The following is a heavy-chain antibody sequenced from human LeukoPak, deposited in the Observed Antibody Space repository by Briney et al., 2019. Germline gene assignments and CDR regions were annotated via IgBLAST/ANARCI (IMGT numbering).Heavy chain of an antibody. V-gene: IGHV1-69*05. D-gene: IGHD3-22*01. CDR1: GGTFSSYA. CDR2: IIPIFGTA. CDR3: ARAPFDSSGYYYGDY. Sequence: ASVKVSCKASGGTFSSYAISWVRQAPGQGLEWMGGIIPIFGTANYAQKFQGRVTITTDESTSTAYMELSSLRSEDTAVYYCARAPFDSSGYYYGDYWGQGTLVTVSS. J-gene: IGHJ4*02.